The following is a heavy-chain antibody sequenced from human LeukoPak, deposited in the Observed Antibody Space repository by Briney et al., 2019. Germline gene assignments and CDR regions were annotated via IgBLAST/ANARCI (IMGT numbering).Heavy chain of an antibody. CDR3: ARGTAAGTHFDY. D-gene: IGHD6-13*01. J-gene: IGHJ4*02. V-gene: IGHV3-13*04. Sequence: PGGSLRLSCAASGFTFSSYDMRWVRQATGKGLEWVSAISSAGDTYYPGSVEGGFTISSKNAKNSLYLQMNSLRAGDTAVYYCARGTAAGTHFDYWGQGTLVTVSS. CDR1: GFTFSSYD. CDR2: ISSAGDT.